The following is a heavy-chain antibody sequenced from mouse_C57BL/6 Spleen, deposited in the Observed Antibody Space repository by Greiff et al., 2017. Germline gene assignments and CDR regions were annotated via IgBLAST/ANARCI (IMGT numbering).Heavy chain of an antibody. J-gene: IGHJ4*01. CDR1: GYAFSSSW. D-gene: IGHD2-12*01. V-gene: IGHV1-82*01. CDR3: ARSGLRRDAMDY. Sequence: LLESGPELVKPGASVKISCKASGYAFSSSWMNWVKQRPGKGLEWIGRIYPGDGDTNYNGKFKGKATLTADKSSSTAYMQLSSLTSEDSAVYFCARSGLRRDAMDYWGQGTSVTVSS. CDR2: IYPGDGDT.